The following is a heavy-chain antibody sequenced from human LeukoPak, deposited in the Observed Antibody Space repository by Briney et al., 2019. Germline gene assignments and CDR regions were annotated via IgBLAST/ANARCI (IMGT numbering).Heavy chain of an antibody. J-gene: IGHJ4*02. CDR1: GYTFTGYY. D-gene: IGHD2-15*01. CDR2: INPNSGNT. Sequence: GASVKVSCKASGYTFTGYYMHWVRQAPGQGLELMGWINPNSGNTGYAQKFQGRVTMTRNTSISTAYMELSSLRSEDTAVYYCARGLRRYCSGGSCYSISGYWGQGTLVTVSS. V-gene: IGHV1-8*02. CDR3: ARGLRRYCSGGSCYSISGY.